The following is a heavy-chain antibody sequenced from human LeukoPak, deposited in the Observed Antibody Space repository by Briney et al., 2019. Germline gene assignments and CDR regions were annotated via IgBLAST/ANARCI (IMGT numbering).Heavy chain of an antibody. CDR2: INHSGST. D-gene: IGHD3-9*01. J-gene: IGHJ5*02. Sequence: SETLSPTCAVYGGSFSGYYWSWIRQPPGKGLEWIGEINHSGSTNYNPSLKSRVTISVDTSKNQFSLKLSSVTAADTAVYYCARAVILTGYPFDPWGQGTLVTVSS. CDR3: ARAVILTGYPFDP. V-gene: IGHV4-34*01. CDR1: GGSFSGYY.